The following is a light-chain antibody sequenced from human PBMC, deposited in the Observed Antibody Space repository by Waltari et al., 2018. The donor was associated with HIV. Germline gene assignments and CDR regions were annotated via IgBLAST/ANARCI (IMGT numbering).Light chain of an antibody. CDR3: ASWDDSLNGPV. J-gene: IGLJ2*01. V-gene: IGLV1-44*01. CDR2: GKN. Sequence: QSVLTQPPSTSGTPGQRVTISCSGGSSNIGRNTVSWFQQLPGKAPKVLIYGKNQRPSGVPDRFSGSKSGTSASLAIGGLQSEDEADYYCASWDDSLNGPVFGGGTTLTVL. CDR1: SSNIGRNT.